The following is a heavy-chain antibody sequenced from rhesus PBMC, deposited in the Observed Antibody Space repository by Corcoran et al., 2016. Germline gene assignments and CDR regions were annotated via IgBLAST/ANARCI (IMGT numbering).Heavy chain of an antibody. Sequence: EVQLVESGGGLVKPGGSLRLSCVASGFTFSIYEMHWVRQAPGKGLEWVSVISESGGTTYYAGSVKGRFTNSRDNAKNSLFLQMNVLRAEDTAVYYCTSGLEYCTGSGCYALDFWGQGVLVTVSS. CDR2: ISESGGTT. CDR3: TSGLEYCTGSGCYALDF. D-gene: IGHD2-21*01. V-gene: IGHV3-100*02. J-gene: IGHJ4*01. CDR1: GFTFSIYE.